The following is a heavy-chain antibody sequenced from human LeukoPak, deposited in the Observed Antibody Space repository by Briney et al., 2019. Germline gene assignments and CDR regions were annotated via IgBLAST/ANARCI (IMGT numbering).Heavy chain of an antibody. J-gene: IGHJ5*02. CDR1: GSSISRVGYS. D-gene: IGHD2-21*01. V-gene: IGHV4-30-2*01. CDR2: IYQSGST. CDR3: ARGLKGALFPGWFDP. Sequence: SETLSLTCAVSGSSISRVGYSWSWIRQPPGKGLEWIGYIYQSGSTYYNPSLKSRVTISVDRSKNQFSLKLSSVTAADTAVYYCARGLKGALFPGWFDPWGQGTLVTVSS.